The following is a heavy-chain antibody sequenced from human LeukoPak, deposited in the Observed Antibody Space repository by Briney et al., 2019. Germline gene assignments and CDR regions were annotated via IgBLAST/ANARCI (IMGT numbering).Heavy chain of an antibody. Sequence: PSETLSLTCAVYGGSFSGYYWSWTRQPPGKGLEWIGEINHSGSTNYNPSLKSRVTISVDTSKNQFSLKLSSVTAADTAVYYCAREEVSSSFYDYWGQGTLVTVSS. D-gene: IGHD6-6*01. CDR2: INHSGST. J-gene: IGHJ4*02. V-gene: IGHV4-34*01. CDR3: AREEVSSSFYDY. CDR1: GGSFSGYY.